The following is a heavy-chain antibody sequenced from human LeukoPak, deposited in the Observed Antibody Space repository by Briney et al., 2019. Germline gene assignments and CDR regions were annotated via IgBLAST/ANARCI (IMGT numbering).Heavy chain of an antibody. Sequence: SVKVSCKASGGTFSSYTISWVRQAPGQGLEWMGSIIPILGIANYAQKFQGRVTITADKSTSTDYMELSSLRSEDTAVYYCAREYCSSTSCYRDNWFDPWGQGTLVTVSS. CDR2: IIPILGIA. J-gene: IGHJ5*02. D-gene: IGHD2-2*01. V-gene: IGHV1-69*04. CDR3: AREYCSSTSCYRDNWFDP. CDR1: GGTFSSYT.